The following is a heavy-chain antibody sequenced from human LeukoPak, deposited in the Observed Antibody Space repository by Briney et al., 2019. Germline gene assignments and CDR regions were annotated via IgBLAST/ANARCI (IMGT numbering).Heavy chain of an antibody. J-gene: IGHJ5*02. D-gene: IGHD3-10*01. V-gene: IGHV1-2*02. CDR1: GYTFTGYY. CDR3: ARAGRTWFGVIWFDP. Sequence: GASVKVSCKASGYTFTGYYMHWVRQAPGQGLEWMGWINPNSGDTKYAQKFQGRVTMTRDTSISTAYMELSRLTSDDTAVYYCARAGRTWFGVIWFDPWGQGTLVTVSS. CDR2: INPNSGDT.